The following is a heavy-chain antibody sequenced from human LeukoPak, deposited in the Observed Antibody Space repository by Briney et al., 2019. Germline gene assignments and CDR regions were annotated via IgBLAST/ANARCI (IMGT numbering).Heavy chain of an antibody. CDR2: ISYDGSNK. D-gene: IGHD5-12*01. CDR1: GFTFSSYT. V-gene: IGHV3-30-3*01. Sequence: GGSPRLSCAASGFTFSSYTIHWVRQAPGKGLEWVTIISYDGSNKYYADSVKGRFTISRDNSKNTLYLQMNSLRAEDTAVYYCARGGQGYDLNWFDPWGQGTLVTVSS. CDR3: ARGGQGYDLNWFDP. J-gene: IGHJ5*02.